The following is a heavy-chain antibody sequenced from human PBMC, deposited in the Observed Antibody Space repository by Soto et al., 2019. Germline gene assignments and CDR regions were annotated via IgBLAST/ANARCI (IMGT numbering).Heavy chain of an antibody. CDR1: GDSIRSGDYY. Sequence: QVQLQESGPGLVKPSQTLSLTCTVSGDSIRSGDYYWSWTRQYPGRGLEFIGYISYSGSTYYNPPLNSRPTISVDTSKNQFSLKLSSVTAADTTVYYCARDRGLGYRSGGSCAWGQGTLVTVSS. CDR3: ARDRGLGYRSGGSCA. J-gene: IGHJ5*02. D-gene: IGHD2-15*01. CDR2: ISYSGST. V-gene: IGHV4-31*03.